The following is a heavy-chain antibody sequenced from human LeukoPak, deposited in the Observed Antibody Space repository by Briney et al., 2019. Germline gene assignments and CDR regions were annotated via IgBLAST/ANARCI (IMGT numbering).Heavy chain of an antibody. J-gene: IGHJ6*03. CDR1: GFTFSSYT. CDR2: ISYDGSNK. CDR3: ARSYSSSSLAFYYYYYYMDV. D-gene: IGHD6-6*01. V-gene: IGHV3-30-3*01. Sequence: GGSLRLSCAASGFTFSSYTMNWVRQAPGKGLEWVAVISYDGSNKYYADSVKGRFTISRDNSKNTLYLQMNSLRAEDTAVYYCARSYSSSSLAFYYYYYYMDVWGKGTTVTVSS.